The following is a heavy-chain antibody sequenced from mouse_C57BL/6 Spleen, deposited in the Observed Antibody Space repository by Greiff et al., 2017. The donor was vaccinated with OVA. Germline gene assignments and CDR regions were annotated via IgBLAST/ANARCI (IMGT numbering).Heavy chain of an antibody. D-gene: IGHD3-3*01. CDR2: ISSGSSTI. CDR3: ERRGDVGFDY. CDR1: GFTFSDYG. V-gene: IGHV5-17*01. J-gene: IGHJ2*01. Sequence: VQLKESGGGLVKPGGSLKLSCAASGFTFSDYGMHWVRQPPEKGLEWVAYISSGSSTIYYADTVKGRFTISRDNAKNTLFLQMTSLRSEDTAMYYWERRGDVGFDYWGQGTTLTVSS.